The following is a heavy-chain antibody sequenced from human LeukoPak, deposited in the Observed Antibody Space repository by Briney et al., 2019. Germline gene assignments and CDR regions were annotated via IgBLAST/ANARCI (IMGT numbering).Heavy chain of an antibody. D-gene: IGHD3-10*01. CDR3: ARVRYGSGSYYKLVYFDY. CDR2: IKQDGSEK. J-gene: IGHJ4*02. V-gene: IGHV3-7*03. CDR1: GFTFSSYW. Sequence: PGGSLRPSCAASGFTFSSYWMSWVRQAPGKGLEWVANIKQDGSEKYYVDSVKGRFTISRDNAKNSLYLQMNSLRAEDTAVYYCARVRYGSGSYYKLVYFDYWGQGTLVTVSS.